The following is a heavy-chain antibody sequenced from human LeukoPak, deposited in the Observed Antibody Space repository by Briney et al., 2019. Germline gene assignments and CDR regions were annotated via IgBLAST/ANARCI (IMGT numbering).Heavy chain of an antibody. D-gene: IGHD4-11*01. Sequence: GGSLRLSCAGSGFIFSNYAMTWVRQAPGKGLEWVSGISSSGGTTYYADSVKGRFTISRDNSKNTLYLQMNSLRAEDTAVYYCAREDTVTTNYYYGMDVWGQGTTVTVSS. CDR2: ISSSGGTT. CDR3: AREDTVTTNYYYGMDV. CDR1: GFIFSNYA. V-gene: IGHV3-23*01. J-gene: IGHJ6*02.